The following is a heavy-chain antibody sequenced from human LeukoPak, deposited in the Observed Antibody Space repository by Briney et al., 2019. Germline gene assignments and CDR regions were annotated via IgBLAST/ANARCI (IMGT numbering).Heavy chain of an antibody. D-gene: IGHD3-22*01. Sequence: QPGGSLRLSCAASGFTFNKYWMNWVRQAPGKGLEWVANIKQDGSEKYYVDSVKGRFTISRDNAKNSLFLQMDSLRAEDTAVYYCARDGGLSYSGYYSHDAFDIWGQGTMVTVSS. J-gene: IGHJ3*02. CDR2: IKQDGSEK. CDR3: ARDGGLSYSGYYSHDAFDI. V-gene: IGHV3-7*01. CDR1: GFTFNKYW.